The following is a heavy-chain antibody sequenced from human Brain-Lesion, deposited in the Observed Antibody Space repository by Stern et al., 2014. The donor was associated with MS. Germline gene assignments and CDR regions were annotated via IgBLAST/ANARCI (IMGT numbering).Heavy chain of an antibody. CDR3: ASSVVASVH. Sequence: QVQLVESGAEVKKPGASVKVSCKASGGTFTTHPITWWRQAPGKGLEWMGRINPLMNTTDYEQNFKARTTKTADKAKGTTKMDSSSLSSDYTAVYYCASSVVASVHWGQGTLVIVST. V-gene: IGHV1-69*06. D-gene: IGHD2-21*01. CDR1: GGTFTTHP. CDR2: INPLMNTT. J-gene: IGHJ4*02.